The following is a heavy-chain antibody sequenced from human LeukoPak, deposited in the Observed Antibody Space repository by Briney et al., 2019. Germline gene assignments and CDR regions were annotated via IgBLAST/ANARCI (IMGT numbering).Heavy chain of an antibody. D-gene: IGHD3-10*01. CDR1: GFTFSSYS. V-gene: IGHV3-48*01. CDR3: TMVRGASYFDY. Sequence: GVLRLSCAASGFTFSSYSMNWVRQAPGKGLEWVSYISSSSTIYYADSVKGRFTISRDNAKNSLYLQMNSLRAEDTAVYYCTMVRGASYFDYWGQGTLVTVSS. CDR2: ISSSSTI. J-gene: IGHJ4*02.